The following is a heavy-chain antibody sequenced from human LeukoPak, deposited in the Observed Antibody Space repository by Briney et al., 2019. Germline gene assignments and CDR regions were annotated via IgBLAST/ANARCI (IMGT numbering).Heavy chain of an antibody. CDR2: INHSGST. Sequence: SETLSLTCAVYGGSFSGYYWSWLRQPPGKGLEWIGEINHSGSTNYNPSLKSRVTISVDTSKNQFSLKLSSVTAADKAVYYCARAFTVTLSFDIWGQGTMVTVSS. D-gene: IGHD4-11*01. V-gene: IGHV4-34*01. CDR3: ARAFTVTLSFDI. J-gene: IGHJ3*02. CDR1: GGSFSGYY.